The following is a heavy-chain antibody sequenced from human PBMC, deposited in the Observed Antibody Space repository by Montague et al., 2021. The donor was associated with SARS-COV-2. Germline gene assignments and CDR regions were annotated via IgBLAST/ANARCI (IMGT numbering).Heavy chain of an antibody. CDR3: ARPLVRGVPKAFDI. V-gene: IGHV4-39*01. CDR2: IYYSGTT. CDR1: GGSITRNYY. D-gene: IGHD3-10*01. Sequence: SGTRSLTCTVSGGSITRNYYWGRIRQPPGKGLEWVGNIYYSGTTFINPSLESRVTISVDASKNQFSLNLTSVTAADTAVYYCARPLVRGVPKAFDIWGQGALVIVSS. J-gene: IGHJ3*02.